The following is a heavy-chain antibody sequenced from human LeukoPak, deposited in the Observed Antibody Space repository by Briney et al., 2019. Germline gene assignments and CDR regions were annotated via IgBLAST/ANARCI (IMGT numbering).Heavy chain of an antibody. Sequence: SETLSLTCTVSGGSISSYYWSWIQQPPGKGLEWIGYIYTSGSTNYNPSLKSRVTISVDTSKNQFSLKLSSVTAADTAVYYCARHVHYYDFWSGYYNWFDPWGQGTLVTVSS. V-gene: IGHV4-4*09. D-gene: IGHD3-3*01. CDR1: GGSISSYY. J-gene: IGHJ5*02. CDR3: ARHVHYYDFWSGYYNWFDP. CDR2: IYTSGST.